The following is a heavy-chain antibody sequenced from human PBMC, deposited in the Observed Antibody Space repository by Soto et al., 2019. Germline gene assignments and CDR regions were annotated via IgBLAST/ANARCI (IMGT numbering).Heavy chain of an antibody. D-gene: IGHD6-13*01. V-gene: IGHV1-3*01. CDR1: GYTFTSYG. CDR3: VRRHVSATGIDWFDP. J-gene: IGHJ5*02. CDR2: INAANGDT. Sequence: ASVKVSCKASGYTFTSYGIHWVRQAPGQRLEWMGWINAANGDTKYSPKFQGRVTITRDTSASTAYMELSSLRSEDTAVYYCVRRHVSATGIDWFDPWGQGTLVHRLL.